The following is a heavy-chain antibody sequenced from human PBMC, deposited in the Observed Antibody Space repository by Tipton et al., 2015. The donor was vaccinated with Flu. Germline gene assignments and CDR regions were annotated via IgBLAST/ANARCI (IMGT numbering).Heavy chain of an antibody. D-gene: IGHD1-26*01. J-gene: IGHJ3*02. CDR1: GYSISSGYY. V-gene: IGHV4-38-2*02. Sequence: GLVKPSETLSLTCTVSGYSISSGYYWGWIRQPPGKGLEWVGNIYHSGSTYYNPSLKSRVTISIDTSKNHFSLKLSSVTAADTAVYYCARDICGSYCLGAFDIWGQGTMVTVSS. CDR2: IYHSGST. CDR3: ARDICGSYCLGAFDI.